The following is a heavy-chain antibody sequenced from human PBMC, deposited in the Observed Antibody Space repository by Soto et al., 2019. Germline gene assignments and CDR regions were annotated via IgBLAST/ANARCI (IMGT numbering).Heavy chain of an antibody. CDR3: ARLYYDLLTGYYDDY. V-gene: IGHV4-39*01. D-gene: IGHD3-9*01. Sequence: PSETLSLTCTVSGGSISSSTYYWGWIRQPPGKGLEWIGSIYYSGTTYYNPSLKSRVTISVDTSKNQFSLNLSSVTAADTAVYYCARLYYDLLTGYYDDYWGQGTLVTVSS. J-gene: IGHJ4*02. CDR1: GGSISSSTYY. CDR2: IYYSGTT.